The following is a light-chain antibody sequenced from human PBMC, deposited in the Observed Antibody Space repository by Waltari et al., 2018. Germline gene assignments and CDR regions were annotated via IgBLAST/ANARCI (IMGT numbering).Light chain of an antibody. V-gene: IGKV3-20*01. J-gene: IGKJ2*01. CDR2: GRA. CDR1: SESRSR. Sequence: SESRSRLAWYQQKPGQAPSLLIDGRATRATGIPDRFSASGSGTGFTLTISRLEPEDFAVYYCQQYITSPRMYIFGQGTKLEMK. CDR3: QQYITSPRMYI.